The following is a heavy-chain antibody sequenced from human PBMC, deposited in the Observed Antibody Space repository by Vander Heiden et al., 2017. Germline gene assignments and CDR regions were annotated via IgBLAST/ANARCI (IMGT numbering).Heavy chain of an antibody. Sequence: DVQLAESGGGLVKPGMSLRLSCVASGFTFRRYTMDWVRQAPGKGLEWVASISRTSSYIFYADSVKGRFTISRDNAMNSLYLEMKTLRAEDTAVYYCVREKLAATTEYNWFDPWGQGTPVTVS. V-gene: IGHV3-21*01. CDR1: GFTFRRYT. D-gene: IGHD6-13*01. J-gene: IGHJ5*02. CDR3: VREKLAATTEYNWFDP. CDR2: ISRTSSYI.